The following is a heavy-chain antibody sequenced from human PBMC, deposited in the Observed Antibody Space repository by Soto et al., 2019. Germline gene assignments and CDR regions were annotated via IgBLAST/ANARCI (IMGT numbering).Heavy chain of an antibody. CDR3: ARVMGGCHFPYYYYCMDV. J-gene: IGHJ6*02. Sequence: GGSLRLSCAASGFTFSSYWMSWVRQAPGKGLEWVANIKQDGSEKYYVDSVKGRFTISRDNAKNSLYLQMNSLRAEDTAVYYCARVMGGCHFPYYYYCMDVWGQGTTVTVSS. CDR1: GFTFSSYW. V-gene: IGHV3-7*03. CDR2: IKQDGSEK. D-gene: IGHD2-15*01.